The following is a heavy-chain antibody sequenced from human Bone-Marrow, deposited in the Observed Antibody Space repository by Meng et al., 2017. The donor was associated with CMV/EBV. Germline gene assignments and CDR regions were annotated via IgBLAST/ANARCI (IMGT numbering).Heavy chain of an antibody. D-gene: IGHD3-3*01. J-gene: IGHJ6*02. CDR1: GFTVSSNY. Sequence: GESLKISCAASGFTVSSNYMSWVRQAPGKGLEWVSVIYSGGSTYYADSVKGRFTISRDNSKNTLYLQMNSLRAEDTAVYYCAKAVSRGLLEWSLGYYYGMDVWGQGTTVTVSS. V-gene: IGHV3-53*01. CDR3: AKAVSRGLLEWSLGYYYGMDV. CDR2: IYSGGST.